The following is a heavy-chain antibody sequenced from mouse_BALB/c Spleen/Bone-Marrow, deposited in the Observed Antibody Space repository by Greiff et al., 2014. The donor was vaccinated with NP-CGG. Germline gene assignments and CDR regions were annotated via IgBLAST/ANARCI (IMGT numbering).Heavy chain of an antibody. V-gene: IGHV7-3*02. CDR2: IRNKANGYTT. J-gene: IGHJ2*01. CDR1: GFTFTDYY. CDR3: ARDKGRVFFDY. Sequence: DVQLVESGGALVQPGGSLRLSCATSGFTFTDYYMNWVRQPPGKALEWLGFIRNKANGYTTEYSASVKGRFTIPRDNSQSILYLQMNTLRAEDSATYYCARDKGRVFFDYWGQGTTLTVSS.